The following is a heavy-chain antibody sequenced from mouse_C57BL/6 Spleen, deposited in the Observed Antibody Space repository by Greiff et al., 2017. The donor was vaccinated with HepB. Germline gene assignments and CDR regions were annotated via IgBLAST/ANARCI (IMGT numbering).Heavy chain of an antibody. J-gene: IGHJ2*01. D-gene: IGHD1-1*01. CDR2: ILPGSGST. CDR3: ARSYDYGSSYYFDY. CDR1: GYTFTGYW. V-gene: IGHV1-9*01. Sequence: VQLQQSGAELMKPGASVKLSCKATGYTFTGYWIEWVKQRPGHGLEWMGEILPGSGSTNYNAKLKGKATFTADTSSNTAYMQRSSLTNEDAAIYYCARSYDYGSSYYFDYWGQGTTLTVSS.